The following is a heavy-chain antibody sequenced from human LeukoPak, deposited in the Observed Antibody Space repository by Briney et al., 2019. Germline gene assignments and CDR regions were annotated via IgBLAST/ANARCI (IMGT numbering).Heavy chain of an antibody. V-gene: IGHV3-20*01. J-gene: IGHJ3*02. Sequence: GGSVTVTCLASGLTLLGYGMSWVGPAPGRGLEGVGVIYWYGGCTHYADSVKGRFTISRDNAKNSLYLQMNSLRAEDTALYHCARDGIKDLTYYYDSSGYGAFDIWGQGTMVTVSS. CDR3: ARDGIKDLTYYYDSSGYGAFDI. CDR2: IYWYGGCT. D-gene: IGHD3-22*01. CDR1: GLTLLGYG.